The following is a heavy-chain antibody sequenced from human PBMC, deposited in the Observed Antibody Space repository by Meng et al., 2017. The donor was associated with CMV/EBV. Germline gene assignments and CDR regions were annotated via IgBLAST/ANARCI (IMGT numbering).Heavy chain of an antibody. Sequence: GESLKISCAASGFTFSSYAMHWVRQAPGKGLEWVAVISYDGSNKYYADSVKGRFTISRDNSKNTLYLQMNSLRAEDTAVYYCARGVGNIVVVPAATYGMDVWGQGTTVTVSS. CDR1: GFTFSSYA. V-gene: IGHV3-30-3*01. D-gene: IGHD2-2*01. CDR2: ISYDGSNK. CDR3: ARGVGNIVVVPAATYGMDV. J-gene: IGHJ6*02.